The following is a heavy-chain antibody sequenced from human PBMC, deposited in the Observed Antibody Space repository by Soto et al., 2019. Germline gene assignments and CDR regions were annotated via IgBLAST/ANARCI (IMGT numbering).Heavy chain of an antibody. V-gene: IGHV3-48*02. CDR3: AIGGVEMATIRGPTPFQH. Sequence: GGSLRLWCAASGVTIVGFSVSWVRQAQGKGLEWVSYISSSSSTIYYADSVKGRFTISRDNAKNSLYLQMNSLRDEDTAVYYCAIGGVEMATIRGPTPFQHWGQGTLVTVSS. CDR2: ISSSSSTI. CDR1: GVTIVGFS. D-gene: IGHD5-12*01. J-gene: IGHJ1*01.